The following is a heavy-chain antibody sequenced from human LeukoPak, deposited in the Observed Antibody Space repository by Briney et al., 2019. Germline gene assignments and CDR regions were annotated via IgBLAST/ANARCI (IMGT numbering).Heavy chain of an antibody. CDR1: GFTFSSYG. D-gene: IGHD3-10*01. Sequence: GRSLRLSCAASGFTFSSYGMHWVRQAPGKGLEWVAVIWYDGSNKYYADSVKGRFTISRDNSKNTLYLQMNSLRAEDTAVYYCARDTTMVRGVILYWGQGTLVTVSS. CDR2: IWYDGSNK. V-gene: IGHV3-33*01. CDR3: ARDTTMVRGVILY. J-gene: IGHJ4*02.